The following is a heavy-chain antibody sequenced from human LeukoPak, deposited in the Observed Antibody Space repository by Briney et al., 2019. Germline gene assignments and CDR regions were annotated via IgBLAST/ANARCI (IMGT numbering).Heavy chain of an antibody. D-gene: IGHD6-13*01. V-gene: IGHV3-23*01. Sequence: GGSLRLSCAASGFIFSNYALMWVRQAPGKGLEWVSSITGRGDETFYADSVKGRFSLSRDNSKNMLYLQMNSLGAEDTAIYYCAKGAAAGLVDWFDPWGQGTLVTVSS. CDR1: GFIFSNYA. CDR2: ITGRGDET. CDR3: AKGAAAGLVDWFDP. J-gene: IGHJ5*02.